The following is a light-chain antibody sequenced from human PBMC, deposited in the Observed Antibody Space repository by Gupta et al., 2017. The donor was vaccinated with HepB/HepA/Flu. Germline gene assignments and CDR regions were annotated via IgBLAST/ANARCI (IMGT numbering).Light chain of an antibody. Sequence: FMLTQPHSVSESPGTTVIISCTRSSGSIASNFVQWYQQRPGNAPTTVIYEDNQRPSGGPDRFSDSVDSSSNSASLTISGLKTEDEADYYCQADDGSNRVVFGGGTKLTVL. CDR2: EDN. CDR1: SGSIASNF. CDR3: QADDGSNRVV. J-gene: IGLJ2*01. V-gene: IGLV6-57*03.